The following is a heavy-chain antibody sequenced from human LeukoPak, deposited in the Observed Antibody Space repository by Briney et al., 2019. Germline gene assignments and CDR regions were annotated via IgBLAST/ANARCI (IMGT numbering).Heavy chain of an antibody. V-gene: IGHV1-18*01. D-gene: IGHD1-1*01. J-gene: IGHJ4*02. Sequence: ASVKVSCKASGDTFTSYGISWVRQAPGQGLEWMGWIIACCGHTNYAQKFQGRVTITTDKSTSTAYMELRSLRSDDTAVYSCPRVWRPSPYYFDYWGQGTLVTVSS. CDR3: PRVWRPSPYYFDY. CDR2: IIACCGHT. CDR1: GDTFTSYG.